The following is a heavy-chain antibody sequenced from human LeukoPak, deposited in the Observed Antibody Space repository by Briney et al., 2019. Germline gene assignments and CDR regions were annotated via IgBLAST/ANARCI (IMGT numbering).Heavy chain of an antibody. D-gene: IGHD3-10*01. CDR2: MNPNSGNT. CDR1: GYTFTSYD. V-gene: IGHV1-8*01. J-gene: IGHJ6*03. CDR3: ARVGRGYYGSGSYDYYYYYMDV. Sequence: GASVKVSCKASGYTFTSYDINWVRQATGQGLEWMGWMNPNSGNTGYVQKFQGRVTMTRNTSISTAYMELSSLRSEDTAVYYCARVGRGYYGSGSYDYYYYYMDVWGKGTTVTVSS.